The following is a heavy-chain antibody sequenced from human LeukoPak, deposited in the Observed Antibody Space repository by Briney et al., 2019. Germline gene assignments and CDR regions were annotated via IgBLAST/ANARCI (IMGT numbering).Heavy chain of an antibody. D-gene: IGHD3-10*01. CDR2: ISGSGGST. Sequence: GGSLRLSCAASGFTFSSYAMSWVRQAPGKGLEWVSAISGSGGSTYYADSVKGRFTISRDNSKNTLYLQMNSLRAEDTAVYYCASQPGLWFGELQDYYYMDVWGKGTTVTISS. CDR3: ASQPGLWFGELQDYYYMDV. V-gene: IGHV3-23*01. CDR1: GFTFSSYA. J-gene: IGHJ6*03.